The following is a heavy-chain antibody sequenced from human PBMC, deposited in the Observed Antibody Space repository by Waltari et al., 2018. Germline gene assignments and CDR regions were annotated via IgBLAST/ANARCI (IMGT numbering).Heavy chain of an antibody. V-gene: IGHV3-33*07. CDR1: GFSVSNYG. J-gene: IGHJ4*02. D-gene: IGHD3-10*01. Sequence: QVHLVESGGSVVQPGTSLRLSCAASGFSVSNYGMFWVRQSPGKGLEWVALIWYDGTKANYEDSVKGRFTISKDNSKNTLFLQMNSLRDGDTAVYFCARDLSFGSLDYGGQGTLVTVS. CDR3: ARDLSFGSLDY. CDR2: IWYDGTKA.